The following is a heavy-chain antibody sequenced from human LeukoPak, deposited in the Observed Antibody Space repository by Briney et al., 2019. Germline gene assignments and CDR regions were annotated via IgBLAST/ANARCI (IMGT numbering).Heavy chain of an antibody. CDR2: IRFDGNEN. D-gene: IGHD6-19*01. V-gene: IGHV3-30*02. CDR3: ANTIAVAGFYYYYGMDV. Sequence: GGSLRLSCAASGFTFSSYGMHWVGQAPGKGLEWVAFIRFDGNENYYAHSVKGRFTISRDNSKNTLYLQMNSLRADDTAIYYCANTIAVAGFYYYYGMDVWGQGTTVTVSS. CDR1: GFTFSSYG. J-gene: IGHJ6*02.